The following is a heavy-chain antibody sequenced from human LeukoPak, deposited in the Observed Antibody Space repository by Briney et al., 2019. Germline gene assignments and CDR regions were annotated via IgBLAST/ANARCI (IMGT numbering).Heavy chain of an antibody. J-gene: IGHJ6*02. D-gene: IGHD2-2*03. CDR2: IIPIFGTA. Sequence: ASVKVSCKASGGTFSSYAISWVRQAPGQGPEWMGGIIPIFGTANYAQKFQGRVTITADESTSTAYMELSSLRSEDTAVYYCARMDIVVVPAANGDYYYYGMDVWGQGTTVTVSS. CDR3: ARMDIVVVPAANGDYYYYGMDV. V-gene: IGHV1-69*13. CDR1: GGTFSSYA.